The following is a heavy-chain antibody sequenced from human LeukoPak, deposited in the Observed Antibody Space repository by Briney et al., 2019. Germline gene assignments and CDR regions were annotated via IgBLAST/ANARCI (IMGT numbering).Heavy chain of an antibody. CDR2: IYTTGSP. D-gene: IGHD3-16*01. Sequence: SETLSLTCAVSGGSISNYYWSWIRQPAGKGLEGIGRIYTTGSPHYNPSLTRLVTMSIDTSKNQFSLKLRSVTAADTAVYYCAKEGEKLIDYWGQGTLVTVSS. V-gene: IGHV4-4*07. CDR1: GGSISNYY. J-gene: IGHJ4*02. CDR3: AKEGEKLIDY.